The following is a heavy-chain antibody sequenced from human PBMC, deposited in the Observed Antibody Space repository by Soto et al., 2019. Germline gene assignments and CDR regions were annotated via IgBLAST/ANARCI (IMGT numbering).Heavy chain of an antibody. CDR1: GASINSGGFY. J-gene: IGHJ5*02. V-gene: IGHV4-31*03. CDR3: ARVSAVGTRWFDP. Sequence: QVHLQESGPGLVKSSQTLSLTCTVSGASINSGGFYWSWVRQFPGKGVEWIGYIDYRGRTFYNPSLKSRATISRDTSKNQFSLEVNSVTAADTAVFFCARVSAVGTRWFDPWGQGTLVTVSS. D-gene: IGHD6-13*01. CDR2: IDYRGRT.